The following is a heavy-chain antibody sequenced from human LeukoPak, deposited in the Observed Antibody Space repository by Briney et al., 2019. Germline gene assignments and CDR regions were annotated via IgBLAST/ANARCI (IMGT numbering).Heavy chain of an antibody. Sequence: ASVKVSCKASGYTFTSYTMHWVRQAPGQRLEWMGWINTGNGNTKYSQEFQGRVTITRDTSASTAYMELSSLRSDDTAVYYCARDAVDIVATIVDYYYYMDVWGKGTTVTVSS. CDR2: INTGNGNT. J-gene: IGHJ6*03. D-gene: IGHD5-12*01. V-gene: IGHV1-3*04. CDR1: GYTFTSYT. CDR3: ARDAVDIVATIVDYYYYMDV.